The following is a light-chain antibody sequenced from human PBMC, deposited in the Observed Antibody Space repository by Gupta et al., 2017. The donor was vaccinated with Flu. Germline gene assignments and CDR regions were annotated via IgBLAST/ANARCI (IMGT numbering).Light chain of an antibody. V-gene: IGKV3-15*01. CDR2: GAS. Sequence: DRALTQSPATLSVSPGERATLSCRASQSVSSNLAWYQQRPGQAPRLLIYGASTRATGIPARFSGSGSGTEFTLTISSLQSEDFAVYYCEQENNCSGALGRGTKVEIK. CDR3: EQENNCSGA. CDR1: QSVSSN. J-gene: IGKJ1*01.